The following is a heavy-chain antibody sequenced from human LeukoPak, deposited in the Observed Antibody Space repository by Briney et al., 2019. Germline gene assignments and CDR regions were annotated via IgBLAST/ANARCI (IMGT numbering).Heavy chain of an antibody. CDR3: ATDRNISPIDR. V-gene: IGHV3-15*01. CDR2: IKCKTDGETT. Sequence: PGGSLRLSCAASGFSFTSAWMSWVRQAPGKRLEWVGHIKCKTDGETTDYAAPVKGRLTISRHDSNNTLYLQMNSLKAEDPCLYYCATDRNISPIDRWGAGTLVTVSS. D-gene: IGHD2-21*01. J-gene: IGHJ5*02. CDR1: GFSFTSAW.